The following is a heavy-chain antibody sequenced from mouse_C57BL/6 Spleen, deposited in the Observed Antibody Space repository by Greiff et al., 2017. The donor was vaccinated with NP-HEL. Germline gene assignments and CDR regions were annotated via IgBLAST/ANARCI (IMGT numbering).Heavy chain of an antibody. CDR2: INPTGGYT. CDR3: SNYEYFDD. D-gene: IGHD2-5*01. CDR1: GYTFTSYW. Sequence: VQLQQSGAELVKPGASVKLSCKASGYTFTSYWMHWVKQRPGQGLEWIGYINPTGGYTNYNQKFKDKATLTVDKSSSTAYMQLSSLTYEDSAVYYCSNYEYFDDWGQGTMVTVSS. J-gene: IGHJ1*01. V-gene: IGHV1-7*01.